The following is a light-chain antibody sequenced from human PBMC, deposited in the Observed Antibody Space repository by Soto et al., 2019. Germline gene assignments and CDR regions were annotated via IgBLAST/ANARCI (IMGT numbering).Light chain of an antibody. V-gene: IGKV3-20*01. CDR3: QHYGGSPLYT. CDR1: QSVRSNY. Sequence: EIVLTQSPGTLSLSPGEGATLSCRASQSVRSNYLAWDQQKPGQAPRLLIYGASSRATGIPDRFSGSGSGTDFTLTISRLEPEDFAVYYCQHYGGSPLYTFGQGTKLEIK. J-gene: IGKJ2*01. CDR2: GAS.